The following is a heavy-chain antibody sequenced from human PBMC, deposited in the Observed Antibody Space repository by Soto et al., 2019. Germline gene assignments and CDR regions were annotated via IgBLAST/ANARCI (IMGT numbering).Heavy chain of an antibody. J-gene: IGHJ3*02. Sequence: ASVKVSCKASGYTFTSYAMHWVRQAPGQRLEWMGWINAGNGNTKYSQKFQGRVTITRDTSASTAYMELSSLRSEDTAVYYCARGRGYYDSSGYYPDAFDIWGQGTMVTVSS. D-gene: IGHD3-22*01. CDR3: ARGRGYYDSSGYYPDAFDI. V-gene: IGHV1-3*01. CDR2: INAGNGNT. CDR1: GYTFTSYA.